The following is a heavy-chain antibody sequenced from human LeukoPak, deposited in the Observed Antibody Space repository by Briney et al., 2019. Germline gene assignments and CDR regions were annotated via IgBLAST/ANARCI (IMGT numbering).Heavy chain of an antibody. CDR1: GGTFSSYA. Sequence: ASVKVSCKASGGTFSSYAISWVRQAPGQGLEWMGWISAYNGNTNYAQKLQGRVTMTTDTSTSTAYMELRSLRSDDTAVYYCARETHWELLGYWGQGTLVTVSS. J-gene: IGHJ4*02. CDR2: ISAYNGNT. V-gene: IGHV1-18*01. D-gene: IGHD1-26*01. CDR3: ARETHWELLGY.